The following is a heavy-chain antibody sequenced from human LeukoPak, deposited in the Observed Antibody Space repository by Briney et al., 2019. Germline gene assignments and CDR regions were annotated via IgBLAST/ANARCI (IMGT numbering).Heavy chain of an antibody. Sequence: SETLSLTCAVYGGSFSGYYWSWIRQPPGKGLEWIGSIYYSGSTYYNPSLKSRVTISVDTSKNQFSLKLSSVTAADTAVYYCARRSQGRANWFDPWGQGTLVTVSS. J-gene: IGHJ5*02. D-gene: IGHD3-10*01. CDR2: IYYSGST. CDR3: ARRSQGRANWFDP. V-gene: IGHV4-34*01. CDR1: GGSFSGYY.